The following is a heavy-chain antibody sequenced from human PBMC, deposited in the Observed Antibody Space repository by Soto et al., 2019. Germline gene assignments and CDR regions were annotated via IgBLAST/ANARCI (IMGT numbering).Heavy chain of an antibody. J-gene: IGHJ4*02. CDR1: GFTFSSYA. CDR3: EKVRSVVVPALYFDY. Sequence: GGSLRLSCAASGFTFSSYAMSWVRQAPGKGLEWVSAISGSGGSTYYADSVKGRFTISRDNSKNTLYLQMNSLRAEDTAVYYCEKVRSVVVPALYFDYWGQGTLVTVSS. D-gene: IGHD2-2*01. CDR2: ISGSGGST. V-gene: IGHV3-23*01.